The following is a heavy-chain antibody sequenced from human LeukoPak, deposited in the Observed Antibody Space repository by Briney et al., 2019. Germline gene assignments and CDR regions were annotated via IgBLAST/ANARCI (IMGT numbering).Heavy chain of an antibody. CDR3: TRDQT. Sequence: SVGALGSRWRGWGRQPPGKGLEWVANIKEDGSQKYYMDSVKGRFTISRDNAKSSLFLQMNNLRVEDTAVYYCTRDQTWGQGTLVTASS. J-gene: IGHJ4*02. V-gene: IGHV3-7*01. CDR2: IKEDGSQK. CDR1: VGALGSRW.